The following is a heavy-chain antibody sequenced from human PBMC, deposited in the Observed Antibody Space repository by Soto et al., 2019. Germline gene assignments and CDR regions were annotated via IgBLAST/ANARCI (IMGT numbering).Heavy chain of an antibody. J-gene: IGHJ5*02. CDR1: GFTFSSYE. CDR2: ISSSGSTI. CDR3: ARGYCSSTSCPFDP. D-gene: IGHD2-2*01. V-gene: IGHV3-48*03. Sequence: EVQLVESGGGLVQPGGSLRLSCAASGFTFSSYEMNWVRQAPGKGLEWVSYISSSGSTIYYADSVKGRFTISRDNAKNSLYLQMNSLRAEGTAVYYCARGYCSSTSCPFDPSGQGTLVTDSS.